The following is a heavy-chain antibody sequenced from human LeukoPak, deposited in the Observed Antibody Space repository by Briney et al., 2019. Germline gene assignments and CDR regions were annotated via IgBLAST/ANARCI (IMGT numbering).Heavy chain of an antibody. CDR1: GYTFTSYG. Sequence: ASVKVSCKASGYTFTSYGISWARQAPGQGLEWMGWISAYNGNTNYAQKLQGRVTMTTDTSTSTAYMELRSLRSDDTAVYYCARDPPGTTADAFDIWGQGTMVTVSS. CDR3: ARDPPGTTADAFDI. CDR2: ISAYNGNT. V-gene: IGHV1-18*01. J-gene: IGHJ3*02. D-gene: IGHD4-11*01.